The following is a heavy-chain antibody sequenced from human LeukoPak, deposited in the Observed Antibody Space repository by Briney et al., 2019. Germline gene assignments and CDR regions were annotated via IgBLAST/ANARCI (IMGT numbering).Heavy chain of an antibody. D-gene: IGHD3-16*01. CDR2: ISGSGGST. CDR1: GFTFSSYG. J-gene: IGHJ4*02. Sequence: GGTLRLSCAASGFTFSSYGMSWVRQAPGKGLEWVSAISGSGGSTYYADSVKGRFTISRDNSKNTLYLQMNGLRAEDTAVYYCAKARAYDYVWGSLDYWGQGTLVTVSS. V-gene: IGHV3-23*01. CDR3: AKARAYDYVWGSLDY.